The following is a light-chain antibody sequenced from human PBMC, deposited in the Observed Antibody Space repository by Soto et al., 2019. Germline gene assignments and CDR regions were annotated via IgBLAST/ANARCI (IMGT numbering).Light chain of an antibody. CDR3: ASYTDTTTQV. CDR2: AVT. CDR1: NSDVGKFDY. Sequence: QSALTQPASVSASPGQSINISCTGTNSDVGKFDYVSWYQHHPGKAPKLVISAVTRRSSGVSDRFSGSKSGNTATLTISGLQAEDEADYYCASYTDTTTQVFGGGTKLTVL. V-gene: IGLV2-14*01. J-gene: IGLJ3*02.